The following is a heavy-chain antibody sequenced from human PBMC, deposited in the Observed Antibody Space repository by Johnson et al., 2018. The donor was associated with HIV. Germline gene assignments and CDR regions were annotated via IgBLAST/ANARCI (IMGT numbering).Heavy chain of an antibody. CDR2: INWDGGST. CDR1: GFIFDDYD. Sequence: VQLVESGGGVVRPGGSLRFSCAASGFIFDDYDMNWVRQAPGKGLEWVSGINWDGGSTGYADSVKGRFTISRDNAKNCLYLQMNSLRVEDTALYYCVRVMWGYYSSSFGNAFDIWGQGTMVTVSS. CDR3: VRVMWGYYSSSFGNAFDI. V-gene: IGHV3-20*04. D-gene: IGHD6-6*01. J-gene: IGHJ3*02.